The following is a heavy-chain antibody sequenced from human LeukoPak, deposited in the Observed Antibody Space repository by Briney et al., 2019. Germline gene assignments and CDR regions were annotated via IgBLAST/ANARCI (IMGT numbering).Heavy chain of an antibody. CDR1: GFTFSNYA. CDR2: ISGGGGST. CDR3: AKVYFDSSGYYWSD. D-gene: IGHD3-22*01. J-gene: IGHJ4*02. V-gene: IGHV3-23*01. Sequence: GGSLRLSCAASGFTFSNYAMSWVRQAPGKGLEWVSAISGGGGSTYYADSVKGRFTISRDNSKNTLYMQMNSLRAGDTAVYYCAKVYFDSSGYYWSDWGQGTLVTVSS.